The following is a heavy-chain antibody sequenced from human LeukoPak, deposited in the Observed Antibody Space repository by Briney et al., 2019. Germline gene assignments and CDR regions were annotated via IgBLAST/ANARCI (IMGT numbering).Heavy chain of an antibody. Sequence: ASVKVSCKASGGTFSGYAISWVRQAPGQGLEWMGGIIPIFGTANYAQKFQGRVTITADESTSTAYMELSSLRSEDTAVYYCARGPVVPAAMSYLYYYYGMDVCGKGTTVTVPS. CDR2: IIPIFGTA. J-gene: IGHJ6*04. CDR3: ARGPVVPAAMSYLYYYYGMDV. V-gene: IGHV1-69*13. D-gene: IGHD2-2*01. CDR1: GGTFSGYA.